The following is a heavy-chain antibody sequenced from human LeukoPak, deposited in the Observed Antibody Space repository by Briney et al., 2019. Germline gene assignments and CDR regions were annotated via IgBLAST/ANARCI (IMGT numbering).Heavy chain of an antibody. J-gene: IGHJ3*02. CDR1: GGSISSYY. CDR3: ASQEAAPIGGGLDALDI. D-gene: IGHD3-10*01. CDR2: IYYSGST. V-gene: IGHV4-59*08. Sequence: PSETLSLTCTVSGGSISSYYWSWIRQPPGKGLEWIGYIYYSGSTNYNPSLKSRVTISVDTSKNQFSLKLSSVTAADTAVYYCASQEAAPIGGGLDALDIWAKGQWSPSLQ.